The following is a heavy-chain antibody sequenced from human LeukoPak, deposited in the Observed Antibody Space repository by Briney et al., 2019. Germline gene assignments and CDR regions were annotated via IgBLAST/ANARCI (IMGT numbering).Heavy chain of an antibody. CDR2: IIPIFGTA. J-gene: IGHJ6*03. CDR1: GGTFSSYA. CDR3: ASGDYYDSSGYYPLMNYYYYYMDV. V-gene: IGHV1-69*05. Sequence: SVKVSCKASGGTFSSYAISWVRQAPGQGLEWMGGIIPIFGTANYAQKFQGRVTITTDESTSTAYMELSSLRSEDTAVYYCASGDYYDSSGYYPLMNYYYYYMDVWGKGTTVTVSS. D-gene: IGHD3-22*01.